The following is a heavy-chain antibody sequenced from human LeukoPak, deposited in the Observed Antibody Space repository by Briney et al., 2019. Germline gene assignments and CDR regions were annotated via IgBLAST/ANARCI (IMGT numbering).Heavy chain of an antibody. CDR1: GFTFSSYG. J-gene: IGHJ3*02. D-gene: IGHD3-9*01. V-gene: IGHV3-7*01. CDR2: IKQDGSER. Sequence: PGGSLRLSCAASGFTFSSYGIHWVRQAPGKGLEWVANIKQDGSERYYVDSVKGRFTISRDNAKNSLYLQMNSLRAEDTAVYYCARDLSIWGQGTMVTVSS. CDR3: ARDLSI.